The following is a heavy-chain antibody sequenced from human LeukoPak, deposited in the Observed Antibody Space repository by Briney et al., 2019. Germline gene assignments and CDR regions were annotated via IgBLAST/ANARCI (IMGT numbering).Heavy chain of an antibody. J-gene: IGHJ5*02. V-gene: IGHV3-21*01. Sequence: GGSLRLSCAASGFTFSSYSMNWVRQAPGKGLEWVSSISSSSSYIYYADSVKGRFTISRDNAKNSLYLQMNSLRAEDTAVYYCARDRFSSSWYGGWFDPWGQGTLVTVSS. CDR1: GFTFSSYS. D-gene: IGHD6-13*01. CDR3: ARDRFSSSWYGGWFDP. CDR2: ISSSSSYI.